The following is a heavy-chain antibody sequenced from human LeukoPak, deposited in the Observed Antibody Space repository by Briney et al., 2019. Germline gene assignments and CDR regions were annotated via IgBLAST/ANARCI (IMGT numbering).Heavy chain of an antibody. J-gene: IGHJ4*02. CDR3: ATTPLWFGELPDDY. CDR2: ISGSGGST. Sequence: PGGSPRLSCAASGFTFSSYAMSWVRQAPGKGLEWVSAISGSGGSTYYADSVKGRFTISRDNSKNTLYLQMNSLRAEDTAVYYWATTPLWFGELPDDYWGQGTLVTVSS. D-gene: IGHD3-10*01. CDR1: GFTFSSYA. V-gene: IGHV3-23*01.